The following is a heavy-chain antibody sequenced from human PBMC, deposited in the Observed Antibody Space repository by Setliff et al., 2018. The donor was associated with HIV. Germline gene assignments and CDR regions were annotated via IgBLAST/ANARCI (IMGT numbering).Heavy chain of an antibody. CDR2: INWNGGRT. J-gene: IGHJ1*01. D-gene: IGHD3-10*01. CDR3: AQAQTSVSGSYYQYLQH. CDR1: GFIFDDYG. V-gene: IGHV3-20*04. Sequence: PGGSLRLSCAASGFIFDDYGMSWVRQAPGKGLEWVSGINWNGGRTGYADSVKGRFTISRGNSKNTLYLRMNSLRAEDTAVYYCAQAQTSVSGSYYQYLQHWGQGTLVTVSS.